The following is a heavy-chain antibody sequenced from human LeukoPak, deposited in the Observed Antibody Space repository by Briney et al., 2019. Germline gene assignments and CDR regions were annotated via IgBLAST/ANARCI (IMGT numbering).Heavy chain of an antibody. CDR2: IYYSGST. D-gene: IGHD5-18*01. CDR1: GDSIGSYC. CDR3: ARDLAAMVL. J-gene: IGHJ4*02. Sequence: SETLSLTCTVSGDSIGSYCWSWIRQPPGKGLEWVGYIYYSGSTNYNPSPNSRVTISVDTSQHQFSLKLSSVTAADTAVYYCARDLAAMVLWGQGTLVTVSS. V-gene: IGHV4-59*01.